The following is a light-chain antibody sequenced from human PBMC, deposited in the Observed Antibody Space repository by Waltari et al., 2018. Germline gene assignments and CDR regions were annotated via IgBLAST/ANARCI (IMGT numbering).Light chain of an antibody. CDR1: SSNIASND. CDR3: AAWDDSRNGHWV. CDR2: KNE. J-gene: IGLJ2*01. V-gene: IGLV1-44*01. Sequence: QSVLTQPPSESGTPGQRVTISCSGSSSNIASNDVNWYQQVPGTTPKLLIYKNEQRRSCALGRGSAAKSGTPASLAISSRESEDEAHYYCAAWDDSRNGHWVFGGGTKLTVL.